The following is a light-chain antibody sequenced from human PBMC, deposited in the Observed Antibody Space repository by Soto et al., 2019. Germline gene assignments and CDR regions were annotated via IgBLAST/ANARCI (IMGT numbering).Light chain of an antibody. V-gene: IGLV1-44*01. J-gene: IGLJ3*02. CDR2: TNN. CDR3: ASWDGSLQTWV. Sequence: QSVLTQPPSASGTPGQRVTISCSGSSSNIGSNFVNWYQHLPGTAPKLLIYTNNQRPSGVPDRFSDSKSGTSASLAISGLQSEDEADYYCASWDGSLQTWVFGGGTKLTVL. CDR1: SSNIGSNF.